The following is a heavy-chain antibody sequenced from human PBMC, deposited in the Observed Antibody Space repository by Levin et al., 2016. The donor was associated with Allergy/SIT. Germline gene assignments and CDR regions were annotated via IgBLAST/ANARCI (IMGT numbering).Heavy chain of an antibody. Sequence: WVRQAPGQGLEWMGWINPNSGGTNYAQKFQGWVTMTRDTSISTAYMELSRLRSDDTAVYYCARDFPDYGDAFDIWGQGTMVTVSS. V-gene: IGHV1-2*04. CDR2: INPNSGGT. CDR3: ARDFPDYGDAFDI. J-gene: IGHJ3*02. D-gene: IGHD4-17*01.